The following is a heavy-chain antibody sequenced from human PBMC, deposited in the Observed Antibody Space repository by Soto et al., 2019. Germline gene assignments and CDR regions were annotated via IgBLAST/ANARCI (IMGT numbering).Heavy chain of an antibody. CDR2: ISWNSGTI. Sequence: PGGSLRLSCAASGFIFDDYAMHWVRQAPGKGLEWVSGISWNSGTIGYADSVKVRFTISRDNAKNSLYLQMNSLRAEDTALYYSEKRRGGTVKVRGVWGKGTTVTVP. CDR1: GFIFDDYA. V-gene: IGHV3-9*01. CDR3: EKRRGGTVKVRGV. J-gene: IGHJ6*03. D-gene: IGHD2-15*01.